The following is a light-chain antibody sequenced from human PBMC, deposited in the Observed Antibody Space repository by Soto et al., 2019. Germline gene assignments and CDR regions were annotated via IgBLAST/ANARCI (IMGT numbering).Light chain of an antibody. J-gene: IGLJ1*01. CDR1: ASNIGRDP. V-gene: IGLV1-44*01. CDR3: AGWNGSLKGFV. CDR2: ENN. Sequence: QSVLAQPASVSGSPGQSITISCSGSASNIGRDPVNWYQQVPGTAPKLLIYENNHRPSGVPDRFSGSKSGTSASLVISGLQSEDEAEYFCAGWNGSLKGFVIGTGTKVTVL.